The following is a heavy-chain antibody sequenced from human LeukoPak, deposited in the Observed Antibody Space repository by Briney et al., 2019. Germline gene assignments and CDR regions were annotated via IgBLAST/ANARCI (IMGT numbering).Heavy chain of an antibody. Sequence: GGSLRLSCTVSGFTVSSNSMSWVRQAPGKGLEWVSGIVGSGVTTYYADSVKGRFTISRDNSKNTLYLHMKGLRVEDTAIYYCARDERWIQFNYWGQGTLVTVSS. V-gene: IGHV3-23*01. J-gene: IGHJ4*02. D-gene: IGHD5-18*01. CDR2: IVGSGVTT. CDR3: ARDERWIQFNY. CDR1: GFTVSSNS.